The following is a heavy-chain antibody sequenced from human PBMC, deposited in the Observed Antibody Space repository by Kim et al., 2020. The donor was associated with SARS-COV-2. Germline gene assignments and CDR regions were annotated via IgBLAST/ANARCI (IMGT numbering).Heavy chain of an antibody. Sequence: ASVKVSCKASGYTFTSYAMHWVRQAPGQRLEWMGWINAGNGNTKYSQKFQGRVTITRDTSASTAYMELSSLRSEDTAVYYCARSRYYDFWSGYYHFDYWGQGTLVTVYS. CDR3: ARSRYYDFWSGYYHFDY. V-gene: IGHV1-3*01. J-gene: IGHJ4*02. D-gene: IGHD3-3*01. CDR1: GYTFTSYA. CDR2: INAGNGNT.